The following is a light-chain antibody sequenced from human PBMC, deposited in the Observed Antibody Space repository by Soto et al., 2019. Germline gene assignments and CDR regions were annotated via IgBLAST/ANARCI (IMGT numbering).Light chain of an antibody. V-gene: IGKV1-27*01. Sequence: DIQMTQSPSSLSASVGDRVTITCRASQGITNYLAWYQQKPGKVPKLLIYVASTLQLGVPSRFSGTGSGTDFTLTISNLQPEDVATYYCQKCDSAPLTFGGGTKVEIK. CDR2: VAS. CDR3: QKCDSAPLT. CDR1: QGITNY. J-gene: IGKJ4*01.